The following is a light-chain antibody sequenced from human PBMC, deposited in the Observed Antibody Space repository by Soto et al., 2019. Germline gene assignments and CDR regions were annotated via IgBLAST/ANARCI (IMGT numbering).Light chain of an antibody. CDR2: GAS. CDR1: QSVSSSY. J-gene: IGKJ2*01. Sequence: EIVLTQSPGTLYLSPGERATLSCRASQSVSSSYLAWYQQKPGQAPRLLIYGASSRATGIPDRFSGSGSGTDFTLTISRLEPEDFAVYYCQQYGSSYTFGKGTKLEIK. CDR3: QQYGSSYT. V-gene: IGKV3-20*01.